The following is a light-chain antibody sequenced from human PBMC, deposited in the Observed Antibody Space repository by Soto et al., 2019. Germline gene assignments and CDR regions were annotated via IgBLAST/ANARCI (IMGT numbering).Light chain of an antibody. Sequence: ESVLTQSPGTLSLSPGERATLSCRASQSVSNSYFAWYQQKPGQAPRLLIYGISSRATGIPDRFGGSGSGTDFTLTISRLEPEDFVVYYCQQYSSLPHTFGQGTKLEVK. CDR3: QQYSSLPHT. J-gene: IGKJ2*01. V-gene: IGKV3-20*01. CDR2: GIS. CDR1: QSVSNSY.